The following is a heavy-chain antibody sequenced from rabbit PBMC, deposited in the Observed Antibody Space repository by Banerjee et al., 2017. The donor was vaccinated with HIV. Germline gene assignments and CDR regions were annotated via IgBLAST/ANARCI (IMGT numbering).Heavy chain of an antibody. Sequence: QEQLEESGGDLVKPEGSLTLTCTASGFDLSSYYYMCWVRQAPGKGLEWIACINGGSSGTTYYASWAKGRFTISKTSSTTVTLQMTSLTTADTATYLCARLGDGDNTAPVYFDLWGPGTLVTVS. CDR2: INGGSSGTT. V-gene: IGHV1S45*01. CDR1: GFDLSSYYY. J-gene: IGHJ4*01. D-gene: IGHD7-1*01. CDR3: ARLGDGDNTAPVYFDL.